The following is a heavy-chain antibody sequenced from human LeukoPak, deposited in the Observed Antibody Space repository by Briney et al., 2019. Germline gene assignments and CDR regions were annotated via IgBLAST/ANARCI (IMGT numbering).Heavy chain of an antibody. Sequence: GESLKISCQGSGYSFSTYWIGWVRQMPGKGLEWVGIIYPGDSDTRYNPSFQGQVTISADKSINTAYLQWGSLRASDTAMYYCARPARIAAAGGYFDYWGQGTLVTVSS. V-gene: IGHV5-51*01. D-gene: IGHD6-13*01. CDR2: IYPGDSDT. CDR3: ARPARIAAAGGYFDY. CDR1: GYSFSTYW. J-gene: IGHJ4*02.